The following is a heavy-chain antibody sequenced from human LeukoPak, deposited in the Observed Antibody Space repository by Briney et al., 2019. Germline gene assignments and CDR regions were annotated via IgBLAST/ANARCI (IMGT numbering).Heavy chain of an antibody. CDR2: IYTSGST. CDR3: ARDGWGPSQYYFDS. V-gene: IGHV4-4*07. Sequence: PSETLSLTCTVSGGSISGYYWSWIRQPAGKGLEWIGRIYTSGSTSYNPSLKSRVTMSVDTSKNQFSLKLSSVTAADTAVYYCARDGWGPSQYYFDSWGQGTLVTVSS. CDR1: GGSISGYY. J-gene: IGHJ4*02. D-gene: IGHD6-19*01.